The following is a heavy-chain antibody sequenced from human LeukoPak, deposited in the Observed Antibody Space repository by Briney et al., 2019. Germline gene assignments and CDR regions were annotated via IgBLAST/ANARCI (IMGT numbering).Heavy chain of an antibody. CDR1: GGSLRRYY. Sequence: SETLSLTCTVSGGSLRRYYWTWIRQPPGKGLEWIGYINYRGSTNHNPSLKCRATISVATSKNQFSLRLSSVTAADTAVYYCAIEVAARWDYFDYWGQGTLVTVSS. V-gene: IGHV4-59*01. CDR3: AIEVAARWDYFDY. J-gene: IGHJ4*02. D-gene: IGHD6-6*01. CDR2: INYRGST.